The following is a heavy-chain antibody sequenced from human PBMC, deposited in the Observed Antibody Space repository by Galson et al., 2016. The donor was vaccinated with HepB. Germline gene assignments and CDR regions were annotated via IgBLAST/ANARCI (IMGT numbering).Heavy chain of an antibody. CDR2: VSGSGDNT. CDR1: GFTFSNYG. D-gene: IGHD3-22*01. Sequence: SLRLSCAASGFTFSNYGMSWVRQAPGKGLEWVSAVSGSGDNTYYADSVKGRFTISRDNSRNTVYVQINSLRAGDTAIYYCTMISWSTSSGFGFWGQGTRVTVSS. CDR3: TMISWSTSSGFGF. V-gene: IGHV3-23*01. J-gene: IGHJ4*02.